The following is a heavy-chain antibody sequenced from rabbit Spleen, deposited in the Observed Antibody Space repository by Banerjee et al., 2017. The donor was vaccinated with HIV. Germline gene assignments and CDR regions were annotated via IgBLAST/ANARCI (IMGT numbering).Heavy chain of an antibody. J-gene: IGHJ4*01. CDR3: ARDLVAFIGWKSNL. CDR2: IYNGNCKN. V-gene: IGHV1S45*01. CDR1: GFSFSSNYW. D-gene: IGHD5-1*01. Sequence: QELLEESGGDVLKADGSLPLSCTSCGFSFSSNYWMCWVRQAPWKGLEWIGSIYNGNCKNYFSSWAKGRFTISKTSSTTVTLQMSSLTTAVTTTYFCARDLVAFIGWKSNLWGQGTLVTVS.